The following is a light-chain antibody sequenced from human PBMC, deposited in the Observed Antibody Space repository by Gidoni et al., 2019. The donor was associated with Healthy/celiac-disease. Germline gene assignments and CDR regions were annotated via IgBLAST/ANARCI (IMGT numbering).Light chain of an antibody. CDR1: QSIRSY. J-gene: IGKJ2*01. V-gene: IGKV1-39*01. Sequence: NMTQSPSSLSASVGDRVTITCRASQSIRSYLNWYQQKPGKAPKLLIYAASSLQSGVPSRFSGSGSGTDFTLTISSLQPEDFATYYGQQSYSTPRTFGQXTKLEIK. CDR3: QQSYSTPRT. CDR2: AAS.